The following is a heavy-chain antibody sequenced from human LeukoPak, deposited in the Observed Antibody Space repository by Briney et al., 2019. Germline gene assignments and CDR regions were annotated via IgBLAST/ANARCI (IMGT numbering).Heavy chain of an antibody. J-gene: IGHJ5*02. Sequence: GGSLRLSCITSGFTFSSYWMSWLRQAPGKGLEWVANMKQDGSEEYYVDSVKGRFTISRDNAEKSLYLQMNSLRAEDTALYYCARGSLGLPNWFDPWRQGTLVTVSS. CDR3: ARGSLGLPNWFDP. CDR2: MKQDGSEE. CDR1: GFTFSSYW. V-gene: IGHV3-7*01. D-gene: IGHD7-27*01.